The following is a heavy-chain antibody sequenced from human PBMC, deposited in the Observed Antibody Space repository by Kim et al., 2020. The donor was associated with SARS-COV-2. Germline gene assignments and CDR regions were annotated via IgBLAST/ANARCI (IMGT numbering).Heavy chain of an antibody. V-gene: IGHV4-39*07. Sequence: SETLSLTCTVSGGSISSSSYYWGWIRQPPGKGLEWIGSIYYSGSTYYNPSLKSRVTISVDTSKNQFSLKLSSVTAADTAVYYCARGRRGTTVTTALTPFDYWGQGTLVTVSS. D-gene: IGHD4-17*01. CDR1: GGSISSSSYY. J-gene: IGHJ4*02. CDR3: ARGRRGTTVTTALTPFDY. CDR2: IYYSGST.